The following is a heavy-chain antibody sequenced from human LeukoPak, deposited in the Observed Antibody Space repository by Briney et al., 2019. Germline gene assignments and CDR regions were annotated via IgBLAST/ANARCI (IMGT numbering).Heavy chain of an antibody. Sequence: GGSLRLSCAASGFTFSDYYMSWIRQAPGKGLEWVSYISSSGSTIYYADSVKGRFTISRDNAKNSLYLQMNSLRAEDTAVYYCARDKYYGSGSYYRLLDYWGQGTLVTVSS. CDR1: GFTFSDYY. D-gene: IGHD3-10*01. CDR2: ISSSGSTI. CDR3: ARDKYYGSGSYYRLLDY. V-gene: IGHV3-11*01. J-gene: IGHJ4*02.